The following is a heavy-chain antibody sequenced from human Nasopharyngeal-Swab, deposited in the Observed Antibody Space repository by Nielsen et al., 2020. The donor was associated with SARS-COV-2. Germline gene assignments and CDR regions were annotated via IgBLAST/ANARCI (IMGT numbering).Heavy chain of an antibody. CDR3: ARDAPAHYGAFY. Sequence: GESLKISCAASGFTFSSFCMHWVRQAPGTGLEWVAFIVHDASNEYYGDSVKGRFSISRDSSKNTLYLQMDSLRGEDTAVYYCARDAPAHYGAFYWGRGTLVTVSS. V-gene: IGHV3-30*03. CDR1: GFTFSSFC. D-gene: IGHD4-17*01. J-gene: IGHJ4*02. CDR2: IVHDASNE.